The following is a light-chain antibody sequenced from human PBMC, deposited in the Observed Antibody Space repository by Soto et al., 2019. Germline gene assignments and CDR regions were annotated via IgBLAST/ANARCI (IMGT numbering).Light chain of an antibody. Sequence: EIVMTQSPATLSVSPGGRATLSCRASQSISGTLAWYQQKPGQAPRLLIFAASSRASGIPDRFSGSGSGTDFTLTISRLEPEDFAVYYCQQYGSSLTWTFGQGTKVDI. J-gene: IGKJ1*01. CDR2: AAS. CDR3: QQYGSSLTWT. V-gene: IGKV3-20*01. CDR1: QSISGT.